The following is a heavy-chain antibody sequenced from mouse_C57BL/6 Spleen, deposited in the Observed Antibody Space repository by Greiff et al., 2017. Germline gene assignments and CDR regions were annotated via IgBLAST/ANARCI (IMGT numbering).Heavy chain of an antibody. CDR3: ARQSLLGGYAMDY. J-gene: IGHJ4*01. CDR2: IHPNSGST. D-gene: IGHD1-1*01. CDR1: GYTFTSYW. V-gene: IGHV1-64*01. Sequence: QVQLQQPGAELVKPGASVKLSCKASGYTFTSYWMHWVKQRPGQGLEWIGMIHPNSGSTNYNEKFKSKATLTVDKSSSTAYMQLSSLTSEDSAVYYCARQSLLGGYAMDYWGQGTSVTVSS.